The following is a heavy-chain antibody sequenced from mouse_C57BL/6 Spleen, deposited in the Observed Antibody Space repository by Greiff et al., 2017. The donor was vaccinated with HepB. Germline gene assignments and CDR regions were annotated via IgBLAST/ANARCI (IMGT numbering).Heavy chain of an antibody. CDR1: GYTFTSYW. CDR2: INPSNGGT. V-gene: IGHV1-53*01. Sequence: VQLQQPGTELVKPGASVKLSCKASGYTFTSYWMHWVKQRPGQGLEWIGNINPSNGGTNYNEKFKSKATLTVDKSASTAYMQLSSLTSEDSAVYYFARGGNYRVAWFSYWGQGTLVTVSA. CDR3: ARGGNYRVAWFSY. J-gene: IGHJ3*01. D-gene: IGHD2-1*01.